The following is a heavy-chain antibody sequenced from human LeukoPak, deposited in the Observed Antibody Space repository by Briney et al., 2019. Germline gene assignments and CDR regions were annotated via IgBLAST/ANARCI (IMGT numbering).Heavy chain of an antibody. V-gene: IGHV3-21*01. D-gene: IGHD2/OR15-2a*01. J-gene: IGHJ4*02. CDR1: GFTFSSFG. Sequence: GGSLRLSCAASGFTFSSFGMNWVRQAPGKGLEWVSSISSSSSYIYYADSLKGRFTISRDNTKNSLYLQMNSLRAEDTAVYYCARAVEYLPLDYWGQGTLVAVSS. CDR2: ISSSSSYI. CDR3: ARAVEYLPLDY.